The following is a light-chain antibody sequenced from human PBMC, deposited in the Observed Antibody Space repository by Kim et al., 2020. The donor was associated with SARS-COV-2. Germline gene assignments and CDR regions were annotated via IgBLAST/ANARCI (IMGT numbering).Light chain of an antibody. CDR1: QGISSA. V-gene: IGKV1D-13*01. J-gene: IGKJ4*01. CDR2: DAS. CDR3: QQFNNYPLT. Sequence: ASVGYRVTITCRASQGISSALAWYQQKPGKPPNLLIYDASTLESGVPSRFSGSGSGTDFTLTISSLQPEDFATYYCQQFNNYPLTFGGGTKVDSK.